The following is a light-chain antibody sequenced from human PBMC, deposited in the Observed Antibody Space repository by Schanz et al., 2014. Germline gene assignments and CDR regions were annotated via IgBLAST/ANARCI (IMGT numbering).Light chain of an antibody. J-gene: IGLJ2*01. Sequence: QSALTQPASVSGSPGQSITISCTGTSSDIGDYSYVSWYQQHPGKAPKLMIYDVTNRPSGVSNRISGSKSGNTASLTISGVQAEDEADYYCCSYAGSSTHVVFGGGTQLTVL. CDR2: DVT. V-gene: IGLV2-14*01. CDR3: CSYAGSSTHVV. CDR1: SSDIGDYSY.